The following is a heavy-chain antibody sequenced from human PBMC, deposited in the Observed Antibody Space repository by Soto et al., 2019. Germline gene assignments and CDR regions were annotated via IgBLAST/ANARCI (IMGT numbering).Heavy chain of an antibody. J-gene: IGHJ3*02. Sequence: EVQLVESGGGLVQPGGSLRLSCAASGFTFSSYWMSWVRQAPGKGLEWVANIKQDGSEKYYVDSVKGRFTISRDNAKNSLYVQMNSLRAEDTAVYYCARDSITGTTFVVDALDIWGQGTMVTVSS. D-gene: IGHD1-7*01. CDR1: GFTFSSYW. CDR3: ARDSITGTTFVVDALDI. V-gene: IGHV3-7*01. CDR2: IKQDGSEK.